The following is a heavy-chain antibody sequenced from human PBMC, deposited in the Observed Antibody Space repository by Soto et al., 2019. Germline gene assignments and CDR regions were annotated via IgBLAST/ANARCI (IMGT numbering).Heavy chain of an antibody. Sequence: QVPLVQAGAEVKKPGSSVKVSCKASGGTFTSYAVVWVRQAPGQGLEWRGGIVPILGTPKYAQRFQGRVSLTADGSWRTVYMELSSLRYDDTAIYYCAREVERHNYYCGMDVWGQGTTVTVSS. D-gene: IGHD1-26*01. CDR2: IVPILGTP. J-gene: IGHJ6*02. CDR3: AREVERHNYYCGMDV. CDR1: GGTFTSYA. V-gene: IGHV1-69*01.